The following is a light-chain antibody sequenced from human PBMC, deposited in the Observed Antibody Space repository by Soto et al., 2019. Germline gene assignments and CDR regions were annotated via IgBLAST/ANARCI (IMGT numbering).Light chain of an antibody. Sequence: DIQMTQSPSSLSASVGDRVTITCRASQSISSYLNWYQQKPGKAPKLLIYAASSLQSGVPSRFSRSGSGTDFTLTISSLQPEDFATYYCHQSYSTLSLTFGGGTKVEIK. CDR2: AAS. V-gene: IGKV1-39*01. J-gene: IGKJ4*01. CDR3: HQSYSTLSLT. CDR1: QSISSY.